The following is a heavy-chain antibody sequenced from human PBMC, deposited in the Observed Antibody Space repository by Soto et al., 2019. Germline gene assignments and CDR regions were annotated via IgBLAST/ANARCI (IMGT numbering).Heavy chain of an antibody. CDR1: GFTFTSSA. CDR3: AADRRVQLVLGY. CDR2: IVVGSGNT. J-gene: IGHJ4*02. Sequence: SVKVSCKASGFTFTSSAVQWVRQARGQRLEWIGWIVVGSGNTNYAQKFQERVTITRDMSTSTAYMELSSLRSEDTAVYYCAADRRVQLVLGYWGQGTLVTVSS. D-gene: IGHD6-13*01. V-gene: IGHV1-58*01.